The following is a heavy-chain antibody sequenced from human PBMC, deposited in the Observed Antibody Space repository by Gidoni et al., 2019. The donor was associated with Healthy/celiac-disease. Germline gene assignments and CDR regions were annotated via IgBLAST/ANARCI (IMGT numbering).Heavy chain of an antibody. J-gene: IGHJ3*02. CDR3: AKDGRGYSYGDAFDI. Sequence: EVQLLESGGGLVQPGGSLRLSCAASGFTFRSYAMSWVRQAPGKGLEWVAASGGSGGSTYDADSVKGRFTISRDNSKNTLYLQMNSLRAEDTAVYYCAKDGRGYSYGDAFDIWGQGTMVTVSS. D-gene: IGHD5-18*01. CDR2: SGGSGGST. V-gene: IGHV3-23*01. CDR1: GFTFRSYA.